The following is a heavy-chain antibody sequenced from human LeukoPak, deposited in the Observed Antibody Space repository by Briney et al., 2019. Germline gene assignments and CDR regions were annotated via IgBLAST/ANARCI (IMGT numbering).Heavy chain of an antibody. V-gene: IGHV4-59*01. CDR1: GGSISSYY. D-gene: IGHD6-13*01. CDR2: IYYSGSI. J-gene: IGHJ6*02. CDR3: AREGAAAGMFYYYYGMDV. Sequence: PSETLSLTCTVSGGSISSYYWSWIRQPPGKGLEWIGYIYYSGSINYNPSLKGRVTISVDTSKNQFSLKLSSVTAADTAVYYCAREGAAAGMFYYYYGMDVWGQGTTVTVSS.